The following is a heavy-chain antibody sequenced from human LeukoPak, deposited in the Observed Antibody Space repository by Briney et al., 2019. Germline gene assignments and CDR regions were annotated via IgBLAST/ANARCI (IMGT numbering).Heavy chain of an antibody. CDR2: IRKKANSYST. D-gene: IGHD4-11*01. J-gene: IGHJ4*02. Sequence: SGGPLRLSCAASGFSFSDHYMDWVRRAPVKGLEWVARIRKKANSYSTDYAASVKGRFTISRDDFENSLYLQMDSLRTEDTAVYYCCRAKSNGDYFDHWGQGTLVTVSS. V-gene: IGHV3-72*01. CDR3: CRAKSNGDYFDH. CDR1: GFSFSDHY.